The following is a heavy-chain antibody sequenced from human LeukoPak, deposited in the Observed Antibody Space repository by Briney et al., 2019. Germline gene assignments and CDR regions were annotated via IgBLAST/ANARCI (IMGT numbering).Heavy chain of an antibody. CDR2: IIPIFGTA. CDR1: GGTFSSYA. J-gene: IGHJ6*03. D-gene: IGHD4-23*01. CDR3: AKAGGSSIQHYYYYYMDV. V-gene: IGHV1-69*05. Sequence: SVKVSCKASGGTFSSYANSWVRQAPGQGLEWMGGIIPIFGTANYAQKFQGRVTITTDESTSIAYMELSSLRSEDTAVYYCAKAGGSSIQHYYYYYMDVWGKGTTVTVSS.